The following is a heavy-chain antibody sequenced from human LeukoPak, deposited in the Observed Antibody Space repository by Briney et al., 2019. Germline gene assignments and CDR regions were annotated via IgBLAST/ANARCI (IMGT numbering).Heavy chain of an antibody. CDR2: ISHSGGST. CDR1: GFTFSSYA. D-gene: IGHD3-10*01. J-gene: IGHJ3*02. CDR3: AKGRRFGVDVFDI. V-gene: IGHV3-23*01. Sequence: GGSLRLSCAASGFTFSSYAMSWVRQAPGKGLEWVSAISHSGGSTYYADSLKGRFTISRDNSKNTLCLQMNSLRAEDTAVYYCAKGRRFGVDVFDISGQGTMVTASS.